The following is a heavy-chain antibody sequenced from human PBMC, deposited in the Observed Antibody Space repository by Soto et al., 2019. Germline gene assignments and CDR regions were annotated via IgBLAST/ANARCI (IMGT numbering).Heavy chain of an antibody. CDR3: ARIAVVPSALDP. Sequence: SATLSLTRDVSGVSISSSHWWCWLRQPLGKWLEWIGEVYHGGSANCIPSLKSRVSMSVDKSKNQFSLRLSSVTAADTALYYCARIAVVPSALDPWGQATLVTVS. CDR1: GVSISSSHW. CDR2: VYHGGSA. V-gene: IGHV4-4*02. J-gene: IGHJ5*02. D-gene: IGHD2-2*01.